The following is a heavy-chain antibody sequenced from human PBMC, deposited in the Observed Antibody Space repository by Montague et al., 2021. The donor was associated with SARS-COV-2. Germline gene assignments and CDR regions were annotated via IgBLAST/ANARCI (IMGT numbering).Heavy chain of an antibody. J-gene: IGHJ4*02. D-gene: IGHD2-21*01. CDR1: GGSFTGHY. CDR3: ARWDPQTLTLIGLRGESARDY. V-gene: IGHV4-34*01. CDR2: INHSGTT. Sequence: SETLSLTCAVSGGSFTGHYWTWLRQSPGKVLEWIAEINHSGTTNYNFNPSLRSRVTISVDTSKSQFSLKLSSVTAADTGVYYCARWDPQTLTLIGLRGESARDYWGQGTLVTVSS.